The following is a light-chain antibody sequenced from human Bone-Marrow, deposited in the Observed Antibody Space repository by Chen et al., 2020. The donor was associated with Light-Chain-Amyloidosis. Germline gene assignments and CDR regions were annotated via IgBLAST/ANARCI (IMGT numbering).Light chain of an antibody. CDR3: QSADSSGTYEVI. V-gene: IGLV3-25*03. CDR1: DLPTKY. Sequence: SYELTQPPSVSVSPGQTARLTCSGDDLPTKYAYWYQQPPGQAPVLVIHRDPVRPSGISERFSGSSSGTTATWTNRGVQAENEACYHCQSADSSGTYEVICGGGTKLTVL. CDR2: RDP. J-gene: IGLJ2*01.